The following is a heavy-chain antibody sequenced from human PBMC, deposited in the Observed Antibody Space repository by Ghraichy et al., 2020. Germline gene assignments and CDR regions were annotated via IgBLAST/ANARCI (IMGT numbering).Heavy chain of an antibody. V-gene: IGHV3-73*01. J-gene: IGHJ4*02. Sequence: SLRLSCAASGFTFSGSAMDWVRQASGKGLEWVGRIRSKANSYATEYAESVKGRFTISRDDSKNTAFLQMNSLKTEDTAVYYCTRHGSSPTYYYDHCGPTPFDYWGQGTLVTVSS. D-gene: IGHD3-22*01. CDR2: IRSKANSYAT. CDR3: TRHGSSPTYYYDHCGPTPFDY. CDR1: GFTFSGSA.